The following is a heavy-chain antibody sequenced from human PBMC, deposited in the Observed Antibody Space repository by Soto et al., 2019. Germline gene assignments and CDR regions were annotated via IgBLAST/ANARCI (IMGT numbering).Heavy chain of an antibody. J-gene: IGHJ6*02. CDR3: ARDSRYNPPYYYYGMDV. CDR2: IIPIFGTA. CDR1: GGTFSSYA. Sequence: SVKVSCKASGGTFSSYAISWVRQAPGQGLEWMGGIIPIFGTANYAQKFQGRVTITADKSTSTAYMELSSLRSEDTAVYYCARDSRYNPPYYYYGMDVWGQGTTVTVS. V-gene: IGHV1-69*06. D-gene: IGHD2-15*01.